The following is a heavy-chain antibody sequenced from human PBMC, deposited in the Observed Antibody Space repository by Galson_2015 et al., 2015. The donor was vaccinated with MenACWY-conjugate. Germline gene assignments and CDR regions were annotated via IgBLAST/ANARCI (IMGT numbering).Heavy chain of an antibody. D-gene: IGHD3-16*01. J-gene: IGHJ4*02. V-gene: IGHV3-23*01. CDR2: IGNSGGST. CDR3: AKGVWGTFDY. Sequence: SLRLSCAASGFTFNNYAMNWVRQVPGKGLEWVSVIGNSGGSTSYADSVKGRFTISRDNSKNTLYLQMNSLRAEDTAVYYCAKGVWGTFDYWGQGTLFTVSS. CDR1: GFTFNNYA.